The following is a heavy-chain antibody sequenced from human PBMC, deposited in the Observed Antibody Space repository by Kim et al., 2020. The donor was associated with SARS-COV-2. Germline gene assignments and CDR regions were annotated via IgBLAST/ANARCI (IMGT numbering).Heavy chain of an antibody. CDR1: GYTFTSYD. CDR3: ARGHLKSIVVVIAPRPYYYYMDV. V-gene: IGHV1-8*01. CDR2: TNPNSGNT. D-gene: IGHD2-21*01. Sequence: ASVKVSCKASGYTFTSYDINWVRQATGQGREWMGWTNPNSGNTGYAQKFQGRVTMTRNTSISTAYMELSSLRSEDTAVYYCARGHLKSIVVVIAPRPYYYYMDVWGKGTTVTVSS. J-gene: IGHJ6*03.